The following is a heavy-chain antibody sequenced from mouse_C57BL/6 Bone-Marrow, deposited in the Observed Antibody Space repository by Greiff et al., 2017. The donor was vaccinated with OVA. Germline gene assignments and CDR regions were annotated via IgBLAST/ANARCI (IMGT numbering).Heavy chain of an antibody. CDR2: FSDGGSFP. D-gene: IGHD2-4*01. CDR1: GFTFSSYA. Sequence: EVKLVESGGGLVKPGGSLKLSCAASGFTFSSYALSWVRQTPEKRLEWVATFSDGGSFPSSPAHVTGRLPISRDNAKNNLYLQMSQLKSEDTARYYCARVLYYDPSYGYWGQGALGTVAA. V-gene: IGHV5-4*03. CDR3: ARVLYYDPSYGY. J-gene: IGHJ3*02.